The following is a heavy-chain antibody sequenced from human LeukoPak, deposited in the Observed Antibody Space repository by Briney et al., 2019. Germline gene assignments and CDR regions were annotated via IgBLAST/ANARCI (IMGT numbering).Heavy chain of an antibody. J-gene: IGHJ4*02. CDR2: IYYSGST. CDR1: GGSISSGGYY. Sequence: HSETLSLTCTVSGGSISSGGYYWSWIRQHPGKGLEWIGYIYYSGSTYYNPSLKSRVTISVDTSKSQFSLKLSSATAADTAVYYCAREFRTDYGDLYYFDYWGQGTLVSVSS. D-gene: IGHD4-17*01. CDR3: AREFRTDYGDLYYFDY. V-gene: IGHV4-31*03.